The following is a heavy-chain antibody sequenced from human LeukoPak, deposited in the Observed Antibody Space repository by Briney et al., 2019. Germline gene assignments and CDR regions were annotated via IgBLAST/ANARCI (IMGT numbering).Heavy chain of an antibody. V-gene: IGHV3-7*01. CDR3: AREGVRAARDY. J-gene: IGHJ4*02. Sequence: GGSLRLSCAASGFTFSSYWMSWVRQAPGKGLEWVANIKQDESEKNYGDSVRGRFTISRDNAKSSLYLEMNSLRDEDTAVYYCAREGVRAARDYWGQGTLVAVSS. CDR1: GFTFSSYW. CDR2: IKQDESEK. D-gene: IGHD2-8*01.